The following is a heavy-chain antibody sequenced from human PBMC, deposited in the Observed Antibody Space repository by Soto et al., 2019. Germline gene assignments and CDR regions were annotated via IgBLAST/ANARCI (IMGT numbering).Heavy chain of an antibody. CDR3: ARTVVRGVIGY. D-gene: IGHD3-10*01. CDR2: ISSSSSYI. V-gene: IGHV3-21*01. Sequence: EVQLVESGGGLVKPRGSLRLSCAASGFTFSSYSMNWVRQAPGKGLEWVSSISSSSSYIYYADSVKGRFTISRDNAKNSLYLQMNSLRAEDTAVYYCARTVVRGVIGYWGQGTLVTVSS. J-gene: IGHJ4*02. CDR1: GFTFSSYS.